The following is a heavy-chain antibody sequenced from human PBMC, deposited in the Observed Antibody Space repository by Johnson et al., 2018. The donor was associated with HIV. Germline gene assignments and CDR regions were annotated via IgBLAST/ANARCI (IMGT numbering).Heavy chain of an antibody. CDR1: GFTFSNFG. CDR2: IRYDGSNK. D-gene: IGHD6-13*01. Sequence: QVQLVESGGGVVQPGGSLRLSCAASGFTFSNFGIHWVRQAPGKGLEWVAFIRYDGSNKYYGDSVKGRFTISRDNSKNTLFLQMNSLRAEDTAVYYCAKEEGIAAAGGAFDIWGQGTMVTVSS. J-gene: IGHJ3*02. V-gene: IGHV3-30*02. CDR3: AKEEGIAAAGGAFDI.